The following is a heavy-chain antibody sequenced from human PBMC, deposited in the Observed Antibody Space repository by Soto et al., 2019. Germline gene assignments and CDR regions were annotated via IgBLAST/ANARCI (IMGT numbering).Heavy chain of an antibody. Sequence: EVQLVESGGGLIQPGGSLRLSCAASGFTVTNKYMTWVRQAPGKGLEWVSVIYSGGSTSYADSVKGRFTISRVNSKNILYLQMNSLRAEDTAVYYCARVDYGDYGWYFDLWGRGTLVTVSS. D-gene: IGHD4-17*01. CDR2: IYSGGST. J-gene: IGHJ2*01. CDR1: GFTVTNKY. CDR3: ARVDYGDYGWYFDL. V-gene: IGHV3-53*01.